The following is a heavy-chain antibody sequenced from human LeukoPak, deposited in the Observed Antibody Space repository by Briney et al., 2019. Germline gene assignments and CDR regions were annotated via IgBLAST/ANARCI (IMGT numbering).Heavy chain of an antibody. D-gene: IGHD6-13*01. J-gene: IGHJ4*02. CDR3: ASLQAAAGYFDY. CDR2: ISYDGSNK. V-gene: IGHV3-30-3*01. Sequence: PGGSLRLSCAASGFTFSSYAMHWVRQAPGKGLEWVAAISYDGSNKYYADSVKGRFTISRDNSKNTLYLQMNSLRAEDTAVYYCASLQAAAGYFDYWGQGTLVTVSS. CDR1: GFTFSSYA.